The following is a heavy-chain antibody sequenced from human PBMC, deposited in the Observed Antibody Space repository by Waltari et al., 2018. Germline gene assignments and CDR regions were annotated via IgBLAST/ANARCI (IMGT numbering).Heavy chain of an antibody. Sequence: EVQLLESGGGLVQPGGSLRLSCAASGFTFSSYAMSWVRQAPGKGLEWVSAISGSGGSTYYADSVKGRFTISRDNSKNTLYLQMNSLRAEDTAVYYCAKSIAAFSLDYYGMDVWGQGTTVTVSS. V-gene: IGHV3-23*01. J-gene: IGHJ6*02. CDR1: GFTFSSYA. CDR3: AKSIAAFSLDYYGMDV. D-gene: IGHD6-6*01. CDR2: ISGSGGST.